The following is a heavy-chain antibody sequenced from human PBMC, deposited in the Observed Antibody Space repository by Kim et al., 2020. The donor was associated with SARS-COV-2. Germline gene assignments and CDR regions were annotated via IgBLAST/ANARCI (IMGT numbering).Heavy chain of an antibody. CDR2: IYSGGST. CDR1: GFTVSSNY. V-gene: IGHV3-66*01. J-gene: IGHJ4*02. CDR3: ARAWLRRFDY. Sequence: GGSLRLSCAASGFTVSSNYMSWVRQAPGKGLEWVSVIYSGGSTYYADSVKGRFIISRDNSKNTLYLQINSLRAEDTAVYYCARAWLRRFDYWGQGTLVTVSS. D-gene: IGHD5-12*01.